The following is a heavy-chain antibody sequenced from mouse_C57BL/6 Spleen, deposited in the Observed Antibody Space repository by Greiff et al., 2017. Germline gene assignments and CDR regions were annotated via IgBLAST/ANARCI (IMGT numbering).Heavy chain of an antibody. V-gene: IGHV1-15*01. CDR2: IDPETGGT. J-gene: IGHJ4*01. CDR1: GYTFTDYE. CDR3: TRGGSSYDYYAMDY. Sequence: VQLQESGAELVRPGASVTLSCKASGYTFTDYEMHWVKQTPVHGLEWIGAIDPETGGTAYNQKFKGKAILTADKSSSTAYMELRSLTSEDSAVYYCTRGGSSYDYYAMDYWGQGTSVTVSS. D-gene: IGHD1-1*01.